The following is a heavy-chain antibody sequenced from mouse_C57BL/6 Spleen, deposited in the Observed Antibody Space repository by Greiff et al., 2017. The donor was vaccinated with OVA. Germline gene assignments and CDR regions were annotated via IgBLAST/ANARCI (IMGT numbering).Heavy chain of an antibody. CDR2: ISNGGGST. CDR3: ARNYGSSYDWYFDV. CDR1: GFTFSDYY. Sequence: EVKLVESGGGLVQPGGSLKLSCAASGFTFSDYYMYWVRQTPEKRLEWVAYISNGGGSTYYPETVKGRFTISRDNAKNTLYMQMSRLKSEDTAMYYGARNYGSSYDWYFDVWGTGTTVTVSA. D-gene: IGHD1-1*01. J-gene: IGHJ1*03. V-gene: IGHV5-12*01.